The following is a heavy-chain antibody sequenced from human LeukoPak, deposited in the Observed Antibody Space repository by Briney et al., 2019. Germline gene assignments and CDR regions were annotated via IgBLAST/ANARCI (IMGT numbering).Heavy chain of an antibody. CDR2: IKSKTDGGTT. CDR1: GFTFSNAW. Sequence: GGSLRLSCAASGFTFSNAWMSWVRQAPGKGLEWVGRIKSKTDGGTTDYAAPVKGRFTIARDDSKNTLYLQMNSLKTEDTAVYYRTTGFSSGRFDYWGQGTLVTVSS. CDR3: TTGFSSGRFDY. V-gene: IGHV3-15*01. D-gene: IGHD6-25*01. J-gene: IGHJ4*02.